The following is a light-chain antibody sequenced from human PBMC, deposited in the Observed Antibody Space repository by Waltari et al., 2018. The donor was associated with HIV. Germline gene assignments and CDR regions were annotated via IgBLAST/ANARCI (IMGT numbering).Light chain of an antibody. CDR3: CSYAGSRTWV. CDR1: SSDVDGYNF. CDR2: DVF. J-gene: IGLJ3*02. V-gene: IGLV2-23*02. Sequence: GQSITISCTGTSSDVDGYNFVSWYQQHPGKAPKLIIFDVFKRPSGVSVRFSGSKSGNTASLTISGLQSEDEADYYCCSYAGSRTWVFGGGTKVTVL.